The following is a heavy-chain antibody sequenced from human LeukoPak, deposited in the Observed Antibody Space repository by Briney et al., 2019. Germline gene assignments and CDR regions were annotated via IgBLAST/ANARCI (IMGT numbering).Heavy chain of an antibody. D-gene: IGHD6-19*01. CDR1: GDSISTNNYY. Sequence: SETPSLTCTVSGDSISTNNYYWTWIRQPPGKGLEWIGTIYYSVTTYYNPSLKSRVTISVDTSRNQFSLRLSSVTAADTAVYYCARRRGIGLYYFDYWGQGALVTVSS. V-gene: IGHV4-39*01. J-gene: IGHJ4*02. CDR2: IYYSVTT. CDR3: ARRRGIGLYYFDY.